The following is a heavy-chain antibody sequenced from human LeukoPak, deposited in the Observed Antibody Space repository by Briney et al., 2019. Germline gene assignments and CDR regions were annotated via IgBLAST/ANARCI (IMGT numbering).Heavy chain of an antibody. D-gene: IGHD6-13*01. J-gene: IGHJ3*02. CDR2: IYYSGST. CDR3: TGYSSSFDAFDI. V-gene: IGHV4-39*07. Sequence: GSLRLSCAASGFTFSSYEMNWVRQPPGKGLEWIGSIYYSGSTYYNPSLKSRVTISVDTSKNQFSLKLSSVTAADTAVYYCTGYSSSFDAFDIWGQGTMVTVSS. CDR1: GFTFSSYE.